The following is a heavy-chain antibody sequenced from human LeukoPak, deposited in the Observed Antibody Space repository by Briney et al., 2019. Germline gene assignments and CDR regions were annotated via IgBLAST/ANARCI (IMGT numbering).Heavy chain of an antibody. CDR1: GFTFSSYA. Sequence: GRSLRLSCAASGFTFSSYAMHWVRQAPGKGLEWVAVISYDGSNKYYADSVKGRFTISRDNSKNTLYLQMDSLRAEDTAVYYCAKGRLFVRDGTDYWGQGTLVTVSS. CDR3: AKGRLFVRDGTDY. D-gene: IGHD6-6*01. CDR2: ISYDGSNK. V-gene: IGHV3-30-3*01. J-gene: IGHJ4*02.